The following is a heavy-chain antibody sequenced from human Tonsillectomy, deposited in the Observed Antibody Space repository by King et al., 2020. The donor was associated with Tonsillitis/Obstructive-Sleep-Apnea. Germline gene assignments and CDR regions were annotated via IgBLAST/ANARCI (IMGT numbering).Heavy chain of an antibody. J-gene: IGHJ6*02. Sequence: QLVQSGAEVKKPGESLKISCKRSGYSFTTYWIAWVRQMPGKGLEWMGIIYSGDSDTRYSPSFQGQVTISADKFISTAYLQWTSLKASDTAMSYCATHSSNPNYYYYYVMDVWGQGTTVTVSS. CDR2: IYSGDSDT. D-gene: IGHD6-13*01. V-gene: IGHV5-51*03. CDR1: GYSFTTYW. CDR3: ATHSSNPNYYYYYVMDV.